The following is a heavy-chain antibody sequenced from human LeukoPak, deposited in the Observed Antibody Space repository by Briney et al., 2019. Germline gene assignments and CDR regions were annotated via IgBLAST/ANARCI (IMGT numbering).Heavy chain of an antibody. J-gene: IGHJ4*02. CDR2: IYYSGST. CDR1: GGSISSSSYY. D-gene: IGHD3-3*02. V-gene: IGHV4-39*01. Sequence: SETLSLTCTVSGGSISSSSYYWGWIRQPPGKGLEWIGSIYYSGSTYYNPSLKSRATISVDTSKNQFSLKLSSVTAADTAVYYCARKGNHFWSGYYTGLTGEYYFDYWGQGTLVTVSS. CDR3: ARKGNHFWSGYYTGLTGEYYFDY.